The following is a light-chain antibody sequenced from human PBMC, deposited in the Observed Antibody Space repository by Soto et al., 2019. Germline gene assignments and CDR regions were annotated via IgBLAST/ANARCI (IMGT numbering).Light chain of an antibody. V-gene: IGKV1-5*01. CDR1: HIISTW. Sequence: DIQMTQSPSTLSASVGDRVTITCRASHIISTWLAWYQQKPGKAPKLLIYDASSLESGVPSRFSGSGSGTEFTLTISSLQPDDFATYYCQQYNSAPPITFGQGTRLEIK. J-gene: IGKJ5*01. CDR3: QQYNSAPPIT. CDR2: DAS.